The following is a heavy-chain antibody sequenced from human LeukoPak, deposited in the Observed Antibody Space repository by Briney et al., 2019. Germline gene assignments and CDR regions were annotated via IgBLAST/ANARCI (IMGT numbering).Heavy chain of an antibody. CDR2: ISSSSSYK. J-gene: IGHJ2*01. CDR1: GFTFSSYS. D-gene: IGHD5-24*01. Sequence: GGSLRLSCAASGFTFSSYSMNWVRQAPGKGLEWVSSISSSSSYKYYAESVKGRFTISRDNAKNSLYLQMNSLRAEDTAVYYCARAVMKDGYPWYFDLWGRGTLVTVSS. V-gene: IGHV3-21*01. CDR3: ARAVMKDGYPWYFDL.